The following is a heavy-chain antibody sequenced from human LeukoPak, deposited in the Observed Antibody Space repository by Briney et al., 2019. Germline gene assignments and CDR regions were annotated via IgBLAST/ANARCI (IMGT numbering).Heavy chain of an antibody. CDR3: ARLSIAGRFDY. D-gene: IGHD1-26*01. CDR1: GGSISNYY. Sequence: SETLSLTCTVSGGSISNYYWSWIRQPPGKGLEWIGYIYTSGSTNYNPSLKSRVTISVDTSKNQFSLKLSSVTAADTAVYYCARLSIAGRFDYWGQGTLVTVSS. CDR2: IYTSGST. J-gene: IGHJ4*02. V-gene: IGHV4-4*09.